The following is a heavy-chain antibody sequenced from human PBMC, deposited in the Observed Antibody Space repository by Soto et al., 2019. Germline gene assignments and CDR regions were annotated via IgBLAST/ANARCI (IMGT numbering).Heavy chain of an antibody. CDR3: ARRIKYYYAMDV. V-gene: IGHV4-59*08. CDR2: IYYSGST. D-gene: IGHD2-15*01. Sequence: PSETLSLTCTVSGGSISSYYWSWIRQPPGKGLEWIGYIYYSGSTNYNPSLKSRVTISVDTSNNQFSLKLSSVTAADTAVYYCARRIKYYYAMDVWGQGTTVTVSS. J-gene: IGHJ6*02. CDR1: GGSISSYY.